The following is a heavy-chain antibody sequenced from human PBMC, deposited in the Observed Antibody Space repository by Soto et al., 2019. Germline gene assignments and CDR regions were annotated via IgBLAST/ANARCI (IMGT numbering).Heavy chain of an antibody. CDR2: INSDGSST. CDR3: VRTSLVVAAATREDF. CDR1: GFTFSSYW. V-gene: IGHV3-74*01. Sequence: GGSLRLSCAASGFTFSSYWMHWVRQAPGKGLVWVSRINSDGSSTSYADSVKGRFTISRDNAKNTLYLQMNSLRAEDTAVYYCVRTSLVVAAATREDFWGQGTLVTVSS. J-gene: IGHJ4*02. D-gene: IGHD2-15*01.